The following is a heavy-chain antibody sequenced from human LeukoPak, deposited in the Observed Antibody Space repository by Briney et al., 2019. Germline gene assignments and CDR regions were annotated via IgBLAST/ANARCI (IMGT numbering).Heavy chain of an antibody. V-gene: IGHV1-2*06. CDR3: ARWGAGYSSSREAFDI. J-gene: IGHJ3*02. D-gene: IGHD6-13*01. CDR1: GYTFTGYY. Sequence: GASVKVSCKASGYTFTGYYMHWVRQAPGQGLEWMGRINPNSGGTNYAQKFQGRVTMTRDTSISTAYMELSRLRSDDTAVYYCARWGAGYSSSREAFDIWGQGTMVIVSS. CDR2: INPNSGGT.